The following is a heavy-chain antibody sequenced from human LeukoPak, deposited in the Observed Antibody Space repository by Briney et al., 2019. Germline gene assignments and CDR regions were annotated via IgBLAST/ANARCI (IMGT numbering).Heavy chain of an antibody. CDR3: ARSRPIVLVPAATGRYWFDP. CDR1: GYTFTSYD. J-gene: IGHJ5*02. D-gene: IGHD2-2*01. CDR2: MNPNSGNT. Sequence: SVKVSCKASGYTFTSYDINWVRQATGQGLEWMGWMNPNSGNTGYAQKFQGRVTITRNTSISTAYMELSSLRSEDTAVYYCARSRPIVLVPAATGRYWFDPWGQGTLVTVSS. V-gene: IGHV1-8*03.